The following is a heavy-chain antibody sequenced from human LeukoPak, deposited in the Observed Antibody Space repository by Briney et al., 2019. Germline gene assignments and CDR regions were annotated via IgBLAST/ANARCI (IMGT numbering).Heavy chain of an antibody. V-gene: IGHV3-64D*06. D-gene: IGHD2-15*01. CDR3: TRDSALLGVAFDP. Sequence: GGSLRLSCSASGFSFNTYAIHWVRQAPGKGLEYVAGISSNGDNTDFADSAKGRFTISRDNSKSTLFLQMNSLRAEDTAVNFCTRDSALLGVAFDPWGQGTVVTVSS. J-gene: IGHJ3*01. CDR2: ISSNGDNT. CDR1: GFSFNTYA.